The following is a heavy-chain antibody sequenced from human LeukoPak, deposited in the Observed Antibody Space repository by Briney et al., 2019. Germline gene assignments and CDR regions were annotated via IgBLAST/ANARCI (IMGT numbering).Heavy chain of an antibody. J-gene: IGHJ4*02. CDR1: GYTFTRYY. CDR2: INPNSGGT. Sequence: ASVKVSCKASGYTFTRYYIHWVRQAPGQGLEWMGWINPNSGGTNYAQKFQGRVTMTRDTSISTAYMELSRLRSDDTAVYYCARGGQGVPAYYFDYWGQGTLVTVSS. D-gene: IGHD3-10*01. CDR3: ARGGQGVPAYYFDY. V-gene: IGHV1-2*02.